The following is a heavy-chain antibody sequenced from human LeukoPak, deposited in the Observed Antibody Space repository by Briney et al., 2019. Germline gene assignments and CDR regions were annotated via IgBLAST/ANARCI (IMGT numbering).Heavy chain of an antibody. D-gene: IGHD4-23*01. CDR3: TSSGSRWHYFDY. CDR1: GFTFSKAR. Sequence: KPGGSLRPSCAASGFTFSKARMIWGRQAPGKGLEWVARIKTKPEGGTTDYAAPVKGRFTISRDDSKNTLYLQMNSLKTEDTAVYYCTSSGSRWHYFDYWGQGTLATVSS. J-gene: IGHJ4*02. CDR2: IKTKPEGGTT. V-gene: IGHV3-15*05.